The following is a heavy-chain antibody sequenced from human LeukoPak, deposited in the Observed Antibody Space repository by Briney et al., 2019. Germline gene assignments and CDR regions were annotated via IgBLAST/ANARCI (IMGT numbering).Heavy chain of an antibody. V-gene: IGHV3-30*04. CDR1: GFTLSDHA. J-gene: IGHJ4*02. CDR3: AAQPCINGICYLDY. D-gene: IGHD2-8*01. CDR2: ISYHARDQ. Sequence: PGRSLRLSCTASGFTLSDHAMHWVRQAPGKGLEWVTVISYHARDQFYADSVKGRFTVSRDNSRNILYLQMNSLRVEDSAVYYCAAQPCINGICYLDYWGQGALVTVSS.